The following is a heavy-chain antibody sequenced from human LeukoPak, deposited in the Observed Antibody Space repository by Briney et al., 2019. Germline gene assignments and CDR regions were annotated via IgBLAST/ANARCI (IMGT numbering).Heavy chain of an antibody. V-gene: IGHV3-48*04. Sequence: GGSLRLSCAASGFTFSSYSMNWVRQAPRKGLEWVSYISSSSSTIYYADSVKGRFTISRDNAKNSLYLQMNSLRAEDTAVYYCTGSSSWQRTAFDIWGQGTMVTVSS. D-gene: IGHD6-13*01. CDR1: GFTFSSYS. CDR2: ISSSSSTI. J-gene: IGHJ3*02. CDR3: TGSSSWQRTAFDI.